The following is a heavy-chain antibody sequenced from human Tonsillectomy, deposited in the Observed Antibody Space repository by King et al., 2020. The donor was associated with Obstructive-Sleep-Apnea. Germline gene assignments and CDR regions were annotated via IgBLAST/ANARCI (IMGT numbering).Heavy chain of an antibody. J-gene: IGHJ6*02. CDR2: IYYSGST. Sequence: VQLQESGPGLVKPSETLSLTCTVSGGSISSCYWNWIRRPPGKGLKWIGYIYYSGSTNYNPSLKSLVTISVDTSKNQFSLKLSSVTAADTAVYYCACPLIDATPLLPYYYYGMDVWGQGTTVTVSS. CDR1: GGSISSCY. D-gene: IGHD2-15*01. CDR3: ACPLIDATPLLPYYYYGMDV. V-gene: IGHV4-59*08.